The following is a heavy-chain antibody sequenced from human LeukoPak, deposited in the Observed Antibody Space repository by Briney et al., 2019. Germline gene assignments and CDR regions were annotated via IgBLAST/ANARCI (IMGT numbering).Heavy chain of an antibody. CDR2: ISGSGGST. D-gene: IGHD3-22*01. CDR1: GFTFSSYA. Sequence: GGSLRLSCAASGFTFSSYAMSWVRQAPGKGLEWVSAISGSGGSTYYADSVKGRFTISRDNSKNTLYLQMNSLRAEDTAVYYCAKSVPRITMIVVVIPKLQQYYFDYWGQGTLVTVSS. CDR3: AKSVPRITMIVVVIPKLQQYYFDY. J-gene: IGHJ4*02. V-gene: IGHV3-23*01.